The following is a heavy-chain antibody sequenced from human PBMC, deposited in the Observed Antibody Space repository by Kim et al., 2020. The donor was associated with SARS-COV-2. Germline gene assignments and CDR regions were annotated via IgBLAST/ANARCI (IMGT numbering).Heavy chain of an antibody. V-gene: IGHV3-7*03. J-gene: IGHJ4*02. CDR1: GFTFSNYW. CDR2: IRRDGSGE. D-gene: IGHD1-26*01. Sequence: GGSLRLSCAASGFTFSNYWMSWVRQAPGKGLEWVAYIRRDGSGEYYVDSVKGRFTISRDNVNNSLYLQMNNVRVDDTAVYYCARDRGSNALDYRGQGTPVTVSS. CDR3: ARDRGSNALDY.